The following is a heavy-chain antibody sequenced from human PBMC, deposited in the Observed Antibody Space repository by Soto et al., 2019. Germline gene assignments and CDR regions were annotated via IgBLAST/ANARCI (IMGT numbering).Heavy chain of an antibody. CDR3: AREGSYSAYNFAHGIQLWSFDF. Sequence: SETLSRTCTLAGGSTHTFYWCWVRPPPGKGLACIGRIFSSGSTSFNPSLESRVAMSVDTSKNHFSLNLSSVTAADMAVYYCAREGSYSAYNFAHGIQLWSFDFWGQGALVTVSS. V-gene: IGHV4-4*07. CDR1: GGSTHTFY. D-gene: IGHD5-12*01. CDR2: IFSSGST. J-gene: IGHJ4*02.